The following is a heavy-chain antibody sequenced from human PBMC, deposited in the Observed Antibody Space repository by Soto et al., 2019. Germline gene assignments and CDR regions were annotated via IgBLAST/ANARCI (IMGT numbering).Heavy chain of an antibody. J-gene: IGHJ6*02. CDR3: AKDYRVRGVISYYGMDV. D-gene: IGHD3-10*01. Sequence: PGGSLRLSCVASGFTFDDYAMHWVRQAPGKGLEWVSGISWNSGSIGYADSVKGRFTISRDNAKNSLYLQMNSLRAEDTALYYCAKDYRVRGVISYYGMDVWGQGTTVTVSS. CDR1: GFTFDDYA. CDR2: ISWNSGSI. V-gene: IGHV3-9*01.